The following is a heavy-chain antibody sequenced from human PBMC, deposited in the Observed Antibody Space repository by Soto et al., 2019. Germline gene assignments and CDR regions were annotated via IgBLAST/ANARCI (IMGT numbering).Heavy chain of an antibody. CDR2: IWYGGSNK. J-gene: IGHJ6*02. CDR1: GFTFSSYG. Sequence: GGSLRLSCAASGFTFSSYGMHWVRQAPGKGLEWVAVIWYGGSNKYYADSVRGRFTISRDNSKNTLYLQMNSLRAEDTAVYYCARGGETYYYDSSGWYYYGMDVWRQGTTVTVSS. CDR3: ARGGETYYYDSSGWYYYGMDV. V-gene: IGHV3-33*01. D-gene: IGHD3-22*01.